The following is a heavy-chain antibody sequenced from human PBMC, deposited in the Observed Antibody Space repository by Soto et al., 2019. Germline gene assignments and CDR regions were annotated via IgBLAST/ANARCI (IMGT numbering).Heavy chain of an antibody. CDR3: ARRVVVSSFDS. CDR2: IYYTGYT. Sequence: KPSETLSLTCSVSGGSISGSSYYWAWIRQPPGKGLEYVGSIYYTGYTYYNSSLESRVTISVDTSKNQFSLKMSSVAAADTAVYYCARRVVVSSFDSWGQGTLVTVSS. V-gene: IGHV4-39*01. CDR1: GGSISGSSYY. D-gene: IGHD2-2*01. J-gene: IGHJ4*02.